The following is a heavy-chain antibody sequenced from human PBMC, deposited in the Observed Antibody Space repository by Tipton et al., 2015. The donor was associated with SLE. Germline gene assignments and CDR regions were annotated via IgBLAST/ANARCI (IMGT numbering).Heavy chain of an antibody. CDR2: IQTSEST. D-gene: IGHD4-17*01. J-gene: IGHJ3*02. V-gene: IGHV4-59*08. CDR1: GGSINSRY. Sequence: TLSLTCAVSGGSINSRYWTWIRQPPGKGLEWIGYIQTSESTKSNPSLKSRVTISMDTSKNQFSLKSISVTAADTAVYYCARHEYGSDSAAFDIWSLGTMVIVSS. CDR3: ARHEYGSDSAAFDI.